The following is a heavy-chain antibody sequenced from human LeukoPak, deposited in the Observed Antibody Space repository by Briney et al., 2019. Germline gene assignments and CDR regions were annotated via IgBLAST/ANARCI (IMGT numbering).Heavy chain of an antibody. CDR2: KYTGGST. CDR3: ARVHYGSGSLYYYYYFMDV. J-gene: IGHJ6*03. Sequence: PGGSLRLSCAASGFTVSSNYMTWVRQAPGKGLEWVSVKYTGGSTYYADSVKGRFTISRDNSKNTLYLQMNSLRAEDTAVYYCARVHYGSGSLYYYYYFMDVWGKGTTVTISS. CDR1: GFTVSSNY. D-gene: IGHD3-10*01. V-gene: IGHV3-66*01.